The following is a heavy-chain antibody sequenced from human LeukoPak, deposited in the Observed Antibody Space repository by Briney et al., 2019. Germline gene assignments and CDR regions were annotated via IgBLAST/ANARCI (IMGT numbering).Heavy chain of an antibody. J-gene: IGHJ5*02. CDR1: GGTFSSYA. CDR3: ARDVLKQLVLTWFDP. D-gene: IGHD6-13*01. V-gene: IGHV1-69*01. Sequence: EASVKVSCKASGGTFSSYAISWVRQAPGQGLEWMGGIIPIFGTANYAQKFQGRVTITADESTSTAYMELSSLRSEDTAVYYCARDVLKQLVLTWFDPWGQGTLVTVSS. CDR2: IIPIFGTA.